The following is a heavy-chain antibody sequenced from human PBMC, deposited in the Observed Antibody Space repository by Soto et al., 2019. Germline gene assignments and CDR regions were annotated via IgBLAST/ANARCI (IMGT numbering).Heavy chain of an antibody. V-gene: IGHV1-3*01. J-gene: IGHJ5*02. Sequence: GASVKVSCKASGYTFTSYAMHWVRQAPGQRLEWMGWINAGNGNTKYSQKFQGRVTITRDTSASTAYMELSSLRSEDTAVYYCARKRYDFWSGYSEIYWFDPWGQGTLVTVSS. CDR2: INAGNGNT. CDR1: GYTFTSYA. D-gene: IGHD3-3*01. CDR3: ARKRYDFWSGYSEIYWFDP.